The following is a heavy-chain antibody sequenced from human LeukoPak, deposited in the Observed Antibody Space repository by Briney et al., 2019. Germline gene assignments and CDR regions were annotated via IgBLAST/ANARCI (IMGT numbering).Heavy chain of an antibody. CDR2: IYYTGNT. V-gene: IGHV4-59*01. Sequence: SETLSLTCTVSGGSISNYYWIWIRQPPGKGLEWIGYIYYTGNTNYNPSLKSRVTISVDTSKNQFSLSLNSVTAADTAEYYCARAPGSAYYPYYYMDVWGKGTTVTVSS. D-gene: IGHD6-19*01. J-gene: IGHJ6*03. CDR1: GGSISNYY. CDR3: ARAPGSAYYPYYYMDV.